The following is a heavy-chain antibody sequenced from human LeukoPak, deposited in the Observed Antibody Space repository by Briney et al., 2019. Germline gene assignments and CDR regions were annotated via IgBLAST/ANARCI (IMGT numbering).Heavy chain of an antibody. J-gene: IGHJ4*02. CDR1: GLSLSRHG. Sequence: GGSLRLSCVVSGLSLSRHGMHWIRQAPGKGLEWITFIWSDGSSEYYADSMKGRFTVSRDNSKNTLYLQINSLRAEDTAVYYCARDRGNDYFDYWGQGTLVTVSS. CDR3: ARDRGNDYFDY. V-gene: IGHV3-33*01. CDR2: IWSDGSSE.